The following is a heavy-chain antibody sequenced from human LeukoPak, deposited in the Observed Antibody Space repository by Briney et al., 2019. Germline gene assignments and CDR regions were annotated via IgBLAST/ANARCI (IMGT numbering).Heavy chain of an antibody. Sequence: PGGSLRLSCAGSGITLSSYWMSWVRQAPGKGLEWVGNIRQDASEKYFVDSLRGRFTISRDNAKNPLFLQMNSLRADDTAIYYCVRDQGAFDMWGHGTMVTVSS. J-gene: IGHJ3*02. CDR3: VRDQGAFDM. CDR1: GITLSSYW. V-gene: IGHV3-7*05. CDR2: IRQDASEK.